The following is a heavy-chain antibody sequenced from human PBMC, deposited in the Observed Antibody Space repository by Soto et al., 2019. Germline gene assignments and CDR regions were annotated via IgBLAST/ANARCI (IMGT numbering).Heavy chain of an antibody. J-gene: IGHJ5*02. D-gene: IGHD3-10*01. CDR3: GGAAHYISPFRWCDP. Sequence: QVQLQESGPGLVKPSQTLSLTCTVSGGSISSGGYYWSWIRQHPGKGLEWLGYIDYSGSTYYNPSLKSRVTMSVYTCKNQCSLRLSSGTAAASAGYYSGGAAHYISPFRWCDPWGQGTLVTVSS. CDR2: IDYSGST. CDR1: GGSISSGGYY. V-gene: IGHV4-31*03.